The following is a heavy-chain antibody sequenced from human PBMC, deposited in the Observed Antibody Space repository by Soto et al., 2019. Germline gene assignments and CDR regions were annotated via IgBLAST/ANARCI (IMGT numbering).Heavy chain of an antibody. CDR2: TSAYNANT. CDR3: ARSSMVRDLLFDY. Sequence: QVQLVQSGAEVKKPGASVKVSCKASGYTFTSYGISWVRQAPGQGLEWMGWTSAYNANTNYAQKLQGRVTMTTDTSTCIAYMVLRSLTSDDTAVYYCARSSMVRDLLFDYWGQGTLVTVSS. D-gene: IGHD3-10*01. V-gene: IGHV1-18*01. CDR1: GYTFTSYG. J-gene: IGHJ4*02.